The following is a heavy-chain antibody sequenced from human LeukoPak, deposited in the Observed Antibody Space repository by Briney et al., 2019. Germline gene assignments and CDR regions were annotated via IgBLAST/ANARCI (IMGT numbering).Heavy chain of an antibody. D-gene: IGHD2-2*01. CDR1: GFTFSSYS. J-gene: IGHJ5*02. CDR3: AREYCSSTSCYEGRWFDP. V-gene: IGHV3-21*01. Sequence: GGSLRLSCAASGFTFSSYSMNWVRQAPGKGLEWVSSISSSSSYIYYADSVKGRFTISRDNAKNSLYLQMSSLRAEDTAVYYCAREYCSSTSCYEGRWFDPWGQGTLVTVSS. CDR2: ISSSSSYI.